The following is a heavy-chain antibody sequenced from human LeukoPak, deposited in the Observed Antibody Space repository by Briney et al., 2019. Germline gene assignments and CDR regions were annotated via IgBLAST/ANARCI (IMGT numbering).Heavy chain of an antibody. CDR2: IWYDGSNK. CDR1: GFTLSSYG. J-gene: IGHJ5*02. V-gene: IGHV3-33*01. CDR3: ATDPGHGLTLVFDP. Sequence: GGSLRLSCAASGFTLSSYGMHWVRQAPGKGLEWVAVIWYDGSNKYYADSVKGRFTISRDNSKNTLYLQMNSLRAEDTAVYYCATDPGHGLTLVFDPWGQGTLVTVSS. D-gene: IGHD2-15*01.